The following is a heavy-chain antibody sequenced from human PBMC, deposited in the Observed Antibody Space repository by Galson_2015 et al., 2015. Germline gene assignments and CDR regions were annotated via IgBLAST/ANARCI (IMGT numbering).Heavy chain of an antibody. CDR2: ISGDGSST. Sequence: SLRLCCAASGFTFSHYGMHWVRQAPGKGLGWVSRISGDGSSTSYADSVKGRFTISRDNAKNTLYLQMSSLRAEDTAVYYCARDSSPIYWGQGTLATVSS. J-gene: IGHJ4*02. CDR1: GFTFSHYG. D-gene: IGHD6-13*01. V-gene: IGHV3-74*01. CDR3: ARDSSPIY.